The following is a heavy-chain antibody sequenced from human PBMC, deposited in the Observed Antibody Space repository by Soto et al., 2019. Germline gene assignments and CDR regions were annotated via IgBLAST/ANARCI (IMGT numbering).Heavy chain of an antibody. D-gene: IGHD3-10*01. CDR1: GFTFSDHY. CDR2: SKNKADSYTT. Sequence: EVQLVESGGGLVQPGGSLRLSCAASGFTFSDHYMDWVRQAPGKGLEWVGRSKNKADSYTTEYAASVKGRFTISRDGSENLLYLQRNSLKTEDMAVYYCTVGVSGKDFGAEWGQGIRFTVPS. CDR3: TVGVSGKDFGAE. V-gene: IGHV3-72*01. J-gene: IGHJ1*01.